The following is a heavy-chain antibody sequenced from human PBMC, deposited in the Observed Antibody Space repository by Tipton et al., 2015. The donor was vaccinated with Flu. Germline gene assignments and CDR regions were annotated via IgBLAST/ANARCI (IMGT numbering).Heavy chain of an antibody. J-gene: IGHJ5*02. CDR2: IYYSGGT. V-gene: IGHV4-59*08. CDR3: ARRDFSNYVSDPKNWFDR. D-gene: IGHD4-11*01. Sequence: GLVKPSETLSLTCTVSDDSITYYYWSWIRQPPGKGLEWIGYIYYSGGTNYNPSLQSRLSISVDSSKNQFSLEMRSVTAADMAVYYCARRDFSNYVSDPKNWFDRWGQGTLVTVSS. CDR1: DDSITYYY.